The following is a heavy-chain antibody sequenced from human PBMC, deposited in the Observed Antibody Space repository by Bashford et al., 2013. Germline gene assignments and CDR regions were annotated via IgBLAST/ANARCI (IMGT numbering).Heavy chain of an antibody. V-gene: IGHV3-23*01. J-gene: IGHJ3*02. CDR3: AKDLIGTIPDAFDI. CDR2: LTPNGGGA. Sequence: VRQXPGRAGWVSALTPNGGGAYYADSVKGRFTISRDNSKNTLYLQMNSLRAEDTALYFCAKDLIGTIPDAFDIWGLGTMVTVSS. D-gene: IGHD2-21*01.